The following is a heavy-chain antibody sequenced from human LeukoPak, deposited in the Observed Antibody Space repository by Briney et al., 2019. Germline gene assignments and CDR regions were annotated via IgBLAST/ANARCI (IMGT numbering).Heavy chain of an antibody. CDR3: AGGYYYDSSGYLG. D-gene: IGHD3-22*01. CDR1: GGSISSYY. Sequence: SETLSLTCTVSGGSISSYYWSWIRQPPGKGLEWIGYIYYSGSTNYNPSLKSRVTISVDTSKNQFSLKLSSVTAADTAVYYCAGGYYYDSSGYLGWGQGTLVTVSS. V-gene: IGHV4-59*08. J-gene: IGHJ4*02. CDR2: IYYSGST.